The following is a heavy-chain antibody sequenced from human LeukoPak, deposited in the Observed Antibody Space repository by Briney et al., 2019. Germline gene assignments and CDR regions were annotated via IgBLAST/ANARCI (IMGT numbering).Heavy chain of an antibody. CDR3: ARRGYSYGYWGAFDY. CDR1: GYSFTNYG. V-gene: IGHV7-4-1*02. D-gene: IGHD5-18*01. CDR2: INTNTGNP. Sequence: ASVKVSCKASGYSFTNYGMNWVRQAPGQGLEWMGWINTNTGNPTYAQGFTGRFVFSLDTSVTTAYLQISSLKTEDTAVYYCARRGYSYGYWGAFDYWGQGTLVTVSS. J-gene: IGHJ4*02.